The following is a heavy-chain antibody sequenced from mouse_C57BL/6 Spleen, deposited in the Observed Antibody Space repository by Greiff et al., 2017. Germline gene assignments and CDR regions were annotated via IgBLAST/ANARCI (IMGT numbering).Heavy chain of an antibody. CDR3: ARSGWLLPYDY. Sequence: VQLQQSGAELVRPGTSVKVSCKASGYAFTNYLIEWVKQRPGQGLEWIGVINPGSGGTNYNEKFKGKATLTADKSSSTAYMQLSSLTSEDSAVYFCARSGWLLPYDYWGQATTLTVST. D-gene: IGHD2-3*01. V-gene: IGHV1-54*01. J-gene: IGHJ2*01. CDR2: INPGSGGT. CDR1: GYAFTNYL.